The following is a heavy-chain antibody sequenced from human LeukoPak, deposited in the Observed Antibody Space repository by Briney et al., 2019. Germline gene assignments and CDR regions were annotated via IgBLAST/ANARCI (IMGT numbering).Heavy chain of an antibody. CDR2: ISAYNGNT. J-gene: IGHJ4*02. D-gene: IGHD3-16*01. V-gene: IGHV1-18*01. CDR3: SRMGASAADY. Sequence: GASVKVSCKASGYTFTSYGISWVRKAPGQGLEWMGWISAYNGNTNYAQKLQGRVTMTTDTSTSTAYMELRSLRSDDTAADYRSRMGASAADYSGQGTLVSVSS. CDR1: GYTFTSYG.